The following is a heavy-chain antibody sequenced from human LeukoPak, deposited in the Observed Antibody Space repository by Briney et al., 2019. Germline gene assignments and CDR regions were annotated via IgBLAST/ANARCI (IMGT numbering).Heavy chain of an antibody. CDR2: MNPNSGNT. CDR1: GYTFTTYD. Sequence: GASVRVSCKASGYTFTTYDINWVRQATGQGLEWMGWMNPNSGNTGYAQKFQGRVTMTRNTSISTAYMELSSLRSEDTAVYYCARGPNKSDGGNSGSAWFDHWSQGTLVTVSS. V-gene: IGHV1-8*01. D-gene: IGHD4-23*01. J-gene: IGHJ5*02. CDR3: ARGPNKSDGGNSGSAWFDH.